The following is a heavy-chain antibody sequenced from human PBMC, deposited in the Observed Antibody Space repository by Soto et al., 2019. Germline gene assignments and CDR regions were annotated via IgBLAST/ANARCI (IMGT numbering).Heavy chain of an antibody. Sequence: PGGSLRLSCSASGFTFSSYAMSWVRQAPGKGLEWVSSITSEGDTTFYADSVKGRFTISRDNFKSTLYLQMNSLRAEDTAIYYCAKDQRPSSGGVIASFDCWGQGALVTVSS. CDR3: AKDQRPSSGGVIASFDC. D-gene: IGHD3-16*02. CDR2: ITSEGDTT. J-gene: IGHJ4*02. CDR1: GFTFSSYA. V-gene: IGHV3-23*01.